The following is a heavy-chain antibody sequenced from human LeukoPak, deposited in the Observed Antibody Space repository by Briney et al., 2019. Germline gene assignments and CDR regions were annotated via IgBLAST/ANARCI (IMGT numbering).Heavy chain of an antibody. CDR2: FNPGDSDI. J-gene: IGHJ3*02. CDR1: GFTFAPYW. Sequence: GGSLRLSCAASGFTFAPYWLGWVRQMPGKGLEWMGTFNPGDSDIRYSPSFQGQVTISADKSISTAYLQWSSLKASDTAMYYCARHVSSSRVAFDIWGQGTMVTVSS. V-gene: IGHV5-51*01. CDR3: ARHVSSSRVAFDI. D-gene: IGHD2-2*01.